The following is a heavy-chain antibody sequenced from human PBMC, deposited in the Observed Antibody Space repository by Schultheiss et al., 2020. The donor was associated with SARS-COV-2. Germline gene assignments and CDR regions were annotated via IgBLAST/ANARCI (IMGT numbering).Heavy chain of an antibody. CDR2: INHSGST. Sequence: SETLSLTCTVSGGSISSSSYYWSWIRQPPGKGLEWIGEINHSGSTNYNPSLKSRVTISVDTSKNQFSLKLSSVTAADTAVYYCARPRITMVRGVMSKSNWFDPWGQGTLVTVSS. V-gene: IGHV4-39*07. CDR1: GGSISSSSYY. D-gene: IGHD3-10*01. J-gene: IGHJ5*02. CDR3: ARPRITMVRGVMSKSNWFDP.